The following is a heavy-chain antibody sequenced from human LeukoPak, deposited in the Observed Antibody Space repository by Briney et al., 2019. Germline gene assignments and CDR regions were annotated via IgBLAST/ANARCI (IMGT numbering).Heavy chain of an antibody. D-gene: IGHD3-22*01. V-gene: IGHV3-7*03. CDR2: IKQDGSEK. J-gene: IGHJ4*02. CDR1: GFTFSRYW. CDR3: AKRGPGYDKSTYPPHYFDY. Sequence: GGSLRLSCAASGFTFSRYWMNWVRQAPGKGLEWVANIKQDGSEKYYVDSVKGRFTISRDNAKNTLYLQMNSLRAEDTAVYCCAKRGPGYDKSTYPPHYFDYWGQGTLVTVSS.